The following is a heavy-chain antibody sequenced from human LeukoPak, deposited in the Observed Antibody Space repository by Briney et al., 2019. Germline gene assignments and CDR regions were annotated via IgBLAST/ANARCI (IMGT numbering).Heavy chain of an antibody. CDR3: ARDNVAPTYGMDV. CDR2: IYSGGST. Sequence: GGSLRLSCAASGFTVSSYYMIWVRQAPGKGLEWVSVIYSGGSTYYAGSVKDRFTISRDNSKNTLYLQMNSLRAVDTSVYYCARDNVAPTYGMDVWAQGTTVTVSS. J-gene: IGHJ6*02. V-gene: IGHV3-66*01. D-gene: IGHD2-8*01. CDR1: GFTVSSYY.